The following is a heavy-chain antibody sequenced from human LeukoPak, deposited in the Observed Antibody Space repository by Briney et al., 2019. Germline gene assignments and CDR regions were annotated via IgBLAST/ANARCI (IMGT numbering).Heavy chain of an antibody. CDR1: GYTFTSYY. CDR2: INPSGGST. D-gene: IGHD2-8*01. CDR3: ARQGCTNGVCYSYPFDY. Sequence: ASVKVSCKASGYTFTSYYMHWVRQAPGRGLEWMGIINPSGGSTSYAQKFQGRVTMTRDTSTSTVYMELSSLRSEDTAVYYCARQGCTNGVCYSYPFDYWGQGTLVTVSS. J-gene: IGHJ4*02. V-gene: IGHV1-46*01.